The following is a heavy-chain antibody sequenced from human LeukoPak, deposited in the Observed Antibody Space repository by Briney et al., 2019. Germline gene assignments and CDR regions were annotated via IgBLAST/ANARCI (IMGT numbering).Heavy chain of an antibody. D-gene: IGHD2-2*01. CDR3: ARGVVPAARFDP. Sequence: SQTLSLTCTVSGGSISSGSYYWSWIRQPAGKGLEWIGRIYTSGSTNYNPSLKSRVTISVDTSKNQFSLKLSSVTAADTAVYNCARGVVPAARFDPWGQGTLVTVSS. CDR2: IYTSGST. V-gene: IGHV4-61*02. CDR1: GGSISSGSYY. J-gene: IGHJ5*02.